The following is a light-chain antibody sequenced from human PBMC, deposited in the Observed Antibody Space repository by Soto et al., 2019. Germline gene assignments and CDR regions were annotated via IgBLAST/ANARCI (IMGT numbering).Light chain of an antibody. CDR3: SSYTSNSRV. CDR2: KVS. CDR1: SDDVGAYNL. V-gene: IGLV2-14*03. Sequence: LTQPASVSGSPGQSITISFTGTSDDVGAYNLVSWYQQHPGQAPKVLIYKVSNRPSGVSNRFSGSKSGNTASLTISGLQAEDEAIYFCSSYTSNSRVFGTGTKVTVL. J-gene: IGLJ1*01.